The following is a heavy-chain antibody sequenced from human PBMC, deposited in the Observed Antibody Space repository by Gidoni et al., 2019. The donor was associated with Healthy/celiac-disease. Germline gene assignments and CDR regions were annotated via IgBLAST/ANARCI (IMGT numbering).Heavy chain of an antibody. CDR1: GFTFGDYA. J-gene: IGHJ4*02. V-gene: IGHV3-49*04. CDR2: IRSKAYGGTT. CDR3: TRGGGSGYYWDYFDY. D-gene: IGHD3-22*01. Sequence: EVQLVESGGGLVQPGRSLRLSCTASGFTFGDYAMSWVRQAPGKGLEWVGFIRSKAYGGTTEYAASVKGRFTISRDDSKSIVYLQMNSLKTEDTAVYYCTRGGGSGYYWDYFDYWGQGTLVTVSS.